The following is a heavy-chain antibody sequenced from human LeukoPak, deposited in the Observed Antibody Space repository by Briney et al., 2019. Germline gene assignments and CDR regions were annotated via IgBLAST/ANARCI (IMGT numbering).Heavy chain of an antibody. CDR3: ARFLGYMDV. V-gene: IGHV3-48*04. J-gene: IGHJ6*03. CDR2: ISSSGSTI. D-gene: IGHD3-16*01. CDR1: GFTFSSYS. Sequence: GGSLRLSCAASGFTFSSYSMNWVRQAPGKGLEWVSYISSSGSTINYADSVKGRFTISRDNAKKSLYLQMNSLRGEDTAVYYCARFLGYMDVWGKGTTVTISS.